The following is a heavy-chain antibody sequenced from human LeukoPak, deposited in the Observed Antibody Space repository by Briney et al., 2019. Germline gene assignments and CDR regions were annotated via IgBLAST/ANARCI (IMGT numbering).Heavy chain of an antibody. Sequence: ASVKVSCKASGYTITGYYMHWVRQAPGQGLEWMGWINPNSGGTNYAQKFQGRVTMTRDTSISTAYMELSRLRSDDTAVYYCARDALYCSGGSCYTFDYWGQGTLVTVSS. V-gene: IGHV1-2*02. D-gene: IGHD2-15*01. CDR2: INPNSGGT. CDR1: GYTITGYY. CDR3: ARDALYCSGGSCYTFDY. J-gene: IGHJ4*02.